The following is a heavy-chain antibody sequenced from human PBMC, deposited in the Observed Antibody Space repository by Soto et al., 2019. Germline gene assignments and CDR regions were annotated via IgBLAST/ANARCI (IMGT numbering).Heavy chain of an antibody. CDR2: IYKSATT. Sequence: SETLSLTCSVSGDSISNLDYFWAWIRQPPGQALEYIGYIYKSATTYYNPSFESRVAISVDTSKSQFSLNVTSVTAADTAVYFCARGRYCLTGRCFPNWLDSWGQGALVTVYS. V-gene: IGHV4-30-4*01. CDR1: GDSISNLDYF. J-gene: IGHJ5*01. D-gene: IGHD7-27*01. CDR3: ARGRYCLTGRCFPNWLDS.